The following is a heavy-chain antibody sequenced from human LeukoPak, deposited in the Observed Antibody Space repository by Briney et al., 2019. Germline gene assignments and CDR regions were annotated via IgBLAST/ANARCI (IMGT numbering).Heavy chain of an antibody. J-gene: IGHJ4*02. CDR3: ARGRGYYYDSSGYYSPLWY. CDR2: INHSGST. D-gene: IGHD3-22*01. Sequence: SETLSLTCTVSGGSISSYYWSWIRQPPGKGLEWIGEINHSGSTNYNPSLKSRVTISVDTSKNQFSLKLSSVTAADTAVFYCARGRGYYYDSSGYYSPLWYWGQGTLVTVSS. CDR1: GGSISSYY. V-gene: IGHV4-34*01.